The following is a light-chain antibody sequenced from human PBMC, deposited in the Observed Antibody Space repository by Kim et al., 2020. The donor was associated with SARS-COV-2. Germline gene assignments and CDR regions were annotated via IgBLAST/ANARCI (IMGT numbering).Light chain of an antibody. CDR3: QHYYSTPYT. CDR1: QSVLYSSNNKNY. V-gene: IGKV4-1*01. CDR2: WAS. Sequence: DIVMTQSPDSLAVSLGERATINCKSSQSVLYSSNNKNYLAWYQQKPGQPPKLLIYWASTRESGVPDRFSGSGSGTDFTLTINSLQAEDVAVYYCQHYYSTPYTFGQGTKVDIK. J-gene: IGKJ2*01.